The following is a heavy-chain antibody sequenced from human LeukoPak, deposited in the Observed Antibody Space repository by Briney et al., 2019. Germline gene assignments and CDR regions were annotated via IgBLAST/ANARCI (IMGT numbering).Heavy chain of an antibody. J-gene: IGHJ3*02. V-gene: IGHV3-23*01. Sequence: GGSLRLSRAASGFTFGIPAMSWVRQAPGKGLEWVSAISGSGGSTYYADSVKGRFIISRDNSKNTLYLQMNSLRAEDTAVYYCAKDRRTLDAFDIWGQGTMVTVSS. CDR1: GFTFGIPA. CDR2: ISGSGGST. CDR3: AKDRRTLDAFDI.